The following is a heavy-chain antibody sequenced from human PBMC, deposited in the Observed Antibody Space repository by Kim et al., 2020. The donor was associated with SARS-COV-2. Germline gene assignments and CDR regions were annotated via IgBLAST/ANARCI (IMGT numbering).Heavy chain of an antibody. J-gene: IGHJ4*02. CDR1: GYTFTSYY. CDR2: INPSGGST. Sequence: ASVKVSCKASGYTFTSYYMHWVRQAPGQGLEWMGIINPSGGSTSYAQKFQGRVTMTRDTSTSTVYMELSSLRSEDTAVYYCARDEGPNRYCSGGSCSAFDYWGQGTLVTVSS. D-gene: IGHD2-15*01. CDR3: ARDEGPNRYCSGGSCSAFDY. V-gene: IGHV1-46*01.